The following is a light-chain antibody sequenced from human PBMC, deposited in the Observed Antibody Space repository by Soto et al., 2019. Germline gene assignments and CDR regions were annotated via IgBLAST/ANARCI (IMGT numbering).Light chain of an antibody. J-gene: IGLJ2*01. CDR2: ANS. CDR1: SSNIGAGYD. V-gene: IGLV1-40*01. CDR3: QSYDSGLSGYVV. Sequence: QSVLTQPSSMSGAPGQRVTISCTGGSSNIGAGYDVHWYQQLPGTAPKLLIYANSNRPSGVPDRFSGSKSGTSASLAITGLLAEDEADYFCQSYDSGLSGYVVFGGGTKLTVL.